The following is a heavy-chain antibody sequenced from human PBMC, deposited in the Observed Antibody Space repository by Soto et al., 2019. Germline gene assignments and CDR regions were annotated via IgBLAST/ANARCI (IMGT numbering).Heavy chain of an antibody. V-gene: IGHV3-21*01. CDR2: ISSSSSYI. J-gene: IGHJ4*02. Sequence: GGSLRLSCAASGFTFSSYSMNWVRQAPGKGLEWVSSISSSSSYIYYADSVKGRFTISRDNAKNSLYLQMNSLRAEDTAVYYCSRDIRDGYNVHGYSGRGTLVTGSS. CDR3: SRDIRDGYNVHGY. CDR1: GFTFSSYS. D-gene: IGHD5-12*01.